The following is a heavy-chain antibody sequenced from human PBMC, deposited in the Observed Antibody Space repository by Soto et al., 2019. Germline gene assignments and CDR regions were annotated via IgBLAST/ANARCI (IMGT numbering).Heavy chain of an antibody. J-gene: IGHJ6*02. CDR2: INHSGST. Sequence: PSETLSLTCAVYGGSFSGYYWSWIRQPPGKGLEWIGEINHSGSTNYNPSLKSRATISVDTSKNQFSLKLSSVTAADTAVYYCARDREYQLLYYYYYGMDVWGQGTTVTVSS. CDR3: ARDREYQLLYYYYYGMDV. D-gene: IGHD2-2*01. V-gene: IGHV4-34*01. CDR1: GGSFSGYY.